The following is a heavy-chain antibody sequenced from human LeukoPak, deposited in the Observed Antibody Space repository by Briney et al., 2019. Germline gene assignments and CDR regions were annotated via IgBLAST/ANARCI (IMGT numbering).Heavy chain of an antibody. J-gene: IGHJ6*03. Sequence: SETLSLACAVYGGSFSGYYWSWIRQPPGKGLEWIGAINHSGSTNYNPSLKSRVTISVDTSKNQFSLKLSSVTAADTAVSYCARGIAARRNYYYMDVWGKGTTVTVSS. CDR2: INHSGST. D-gene: IGHD6-6*01. V-gene: IGHV4-34*01. CDR3: ARGIAARRNYYYMDV. CDR1: GGSFSGYY.